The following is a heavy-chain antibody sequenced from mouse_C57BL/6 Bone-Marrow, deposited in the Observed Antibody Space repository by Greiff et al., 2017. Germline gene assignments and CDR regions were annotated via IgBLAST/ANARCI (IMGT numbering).Heavy chain of an antibody. CDR1: GYTFTSYW. Sequence: QVHVKQPGAELVRPGTSVKLSCKASGYTFTSYWMHWVKQRPGQGLEWIGVIDPENGDTEYASKFQGKATITADTSSNTAYLQLSSLTSEDTAVYYCTTFYYGFAYWGQGTLVTVSA. D-gene: IGHD1-1*01. CDR2: IDPENGDT. J-gene: IGHJ3*01. V-gene: IGHV1-59*01. CDR3: TTFYYGFAY.